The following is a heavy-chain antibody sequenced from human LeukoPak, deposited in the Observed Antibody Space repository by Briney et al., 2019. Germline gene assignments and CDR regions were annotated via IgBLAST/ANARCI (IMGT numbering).Heavy chain of an antibody. CDR1: GYTFTGYY. V-gene: IGHV1-69*04. D-gene: IGHD2-2*01. J-gene: IGHJ5*02. Sequence: SVKVSCKASGYTFTGYYMHWVRQAPGQGLEWMGRIIPILGIANYAQKFQGRVTITADKSTSTAYMELSSLRSEDTAVYYCARDKGIVVVPAASWGQGTLVTVSS. CDR2: IIPILGIA. CDR3: ARDKGIVVVPAAS.